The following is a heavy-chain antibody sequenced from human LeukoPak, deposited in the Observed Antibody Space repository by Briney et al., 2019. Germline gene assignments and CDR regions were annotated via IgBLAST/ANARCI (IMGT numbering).Heavy chain of an antibody. Sequence: PGGSLRLSCAASGFTFISYAMSWVRQAPGKGLEWVSAISGSGGSTYYADSVKGRFTISRDNSKNTLYLQMNSLRAEDTAAYYCAKDPGYCSGGSCYTPFDYWGQGTLVTVSS. CDR1: GFTFISYA. D-gene: IGHD2-15*01. J-gene: IGHJ4*02. CDR2: ISGSGGST. CDR3: AKDPGYCSGGSCYTPFDY. V-gene: IGHV3-23*01.